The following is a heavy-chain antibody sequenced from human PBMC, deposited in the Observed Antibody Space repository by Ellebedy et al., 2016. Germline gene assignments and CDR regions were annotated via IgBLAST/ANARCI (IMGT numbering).Heavy chain of an antibody. CDR1: GFTFSNRW. V-gene: IGHV3-7*04. CDR2: IKKDGSEK. CDR3: ARDGSEFTYNWNEVGYLDH. Sequence: GGSLRLSXAASGFTFSNRWMTWVRQAPGKGLEWLAYIKKDGSEKYYVDSVKGRFTISRDNAKNSLYLQMNSLRAEDTALYYCARDGSEFTYNWNEVGYLDHWGQGTLVTVSS. J-gene: IGHJ4*02. D-gene: IGHD1-20*01.